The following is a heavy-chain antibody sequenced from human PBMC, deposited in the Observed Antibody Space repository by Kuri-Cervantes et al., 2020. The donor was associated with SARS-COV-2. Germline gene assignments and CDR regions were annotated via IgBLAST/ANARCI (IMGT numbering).Heavy chain of an antibody. D-gene: IGHD2-2*01. CDR3: TRGVQAALAYSLYFDY. V-gene: IGHV3-49*03. J-gene: IGHJ4*02. Sequence: SLKISCTAAGFTFGDCAMCWFRQAPGKGLEWGGIIRSKAYGGITEYAATVKGRFTISRDDSKSIDYLQMNSLKTEDTAVYYCTRGVQAALAYSLYFDYWGQGTLVTVSS. CDR2: IRSKAYGGIT. CDR1: GFTFGDCA.